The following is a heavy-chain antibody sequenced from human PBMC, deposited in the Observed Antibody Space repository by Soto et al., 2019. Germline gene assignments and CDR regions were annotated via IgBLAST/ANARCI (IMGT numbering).Heavy chain of an antibody. CDR3: AGEVARGAFDI. D-gene: IGHD2-15*01. V-gene: IGHV4-59*01. CDR2: IYYSGST. J-gene: IGHJ3*02. Sequence: PSETLSLTCTVSGGSISSYYWSWIRQPPGKGLEWIGYIYYSGSTNYNPSLKSRVAISVDTSKNQFSLKLSSVTAADTAVYYCAGEVARGAFDIWGQGTMVTVSS. CDR1: GGSISSYY.